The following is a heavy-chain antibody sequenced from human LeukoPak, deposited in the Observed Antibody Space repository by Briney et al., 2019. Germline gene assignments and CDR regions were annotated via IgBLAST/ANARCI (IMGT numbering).Heavy chain of an antibody. CDR1: GFTFSSYW. Sequence: GGSLRLSCAASGFTFSSYWMSWVRQAPGKGLEWVANIKQDGSEKYYVDSVKGRFTISRDNAKNSLYPQMNSLRAEDTAVYYCAREFNWNDGYYFDYWGQGTLVTVSS. J-gene: IGHJ4*02. CDR3: AREFNWNDGYYFDY. CDR2: IKQDGSEK. D-gene: IGHD1-20*01. V-gene: IGHV3-7*01.